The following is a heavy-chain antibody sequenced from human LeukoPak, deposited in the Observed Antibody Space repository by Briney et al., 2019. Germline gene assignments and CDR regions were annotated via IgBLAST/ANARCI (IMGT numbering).Heavy chain of an antibody. V-gene: IGHV3-21*01. CDR1: GFTFSSYS. CDR2: ISSSSSYI. J-gene: IGHJ5*02. CDR3: ARDNINWFDP. Sequence: SGGSLRLSCAASGFTFSSYSMNWVRQAPGKGLEWVSSISSSSSYIYYADSVKGRFTISRDNAKNSLYLQMNSLRAEDTAVHYCARDNINWFDPWGQGTLVTVSS.